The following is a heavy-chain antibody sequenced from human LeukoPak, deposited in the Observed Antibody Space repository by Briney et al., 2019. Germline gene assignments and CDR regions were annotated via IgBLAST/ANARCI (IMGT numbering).Heavy chain of an antibody. CDR1: GFTFISYS. CDR2: ISSSSSYI. CDR3: ARVSTEELDY. D-gene: IGHD1-1*01. J-gene: IGHJ4*02. V-gene: IGHV3-21*01. Sequence: PGGSLRLSCAASGFTFISYSMNWVRKAPGKGLEWVSSISSSSSYIYYADSVKGRFTISRDNAKNSLYLQMNSLRAEDTAVYYCARVSTEELDYWGQGTLVTVSS.